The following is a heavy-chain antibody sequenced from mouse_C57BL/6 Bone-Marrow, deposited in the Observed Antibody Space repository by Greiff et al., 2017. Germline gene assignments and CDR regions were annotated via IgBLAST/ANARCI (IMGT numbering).Heavy chain of an antibody. CDR2: ISSGSSTI. CDR1: GFTFSDYG. J-gene: IGHJ2*01. Sequence: EVKLMESGGGLVKPGGSLKLSCAASGFTFSDYGMHWVRQAPEKGLEWVAYISSGSSTIYYADTVKGRFTISRDNAKNTLFLQLTSLRSEDTAMYYCAGGTTGYWGQGTTRTVSS. CDR3: AGGTTGY. D-gene: IGHD1-1*01. V-gene: IGHV5-17*01.